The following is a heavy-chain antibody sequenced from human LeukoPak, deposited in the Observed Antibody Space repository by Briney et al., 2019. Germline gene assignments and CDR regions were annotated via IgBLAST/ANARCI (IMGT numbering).Heavy chain of an antibody. CDR3: AKVWSGSYLFDY. CDR1: GYTFTGYY. Sequence: ASVKVSCKASGYTFTGYYMHWVRQAPGQGLEWMGWINPNSGGTNYAQKFQGRVTMTRDTSISTAYMELSRLRSDDTAVYYCAKVWSGSYLFDYWGQGTLVTVSS. CDR2: INPNSGGT. V-gene: IGHV1-2*02. J-gene: IGHJ4*02. D-gene: IGHD1-26*01.